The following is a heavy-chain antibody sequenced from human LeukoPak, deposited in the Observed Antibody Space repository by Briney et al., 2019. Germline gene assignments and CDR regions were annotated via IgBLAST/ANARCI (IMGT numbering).Heavy chain of an antibody. V-gene: IGHV4-34*01. D-gene: IGHD7-27*01. CDR3: ARGPWGYDAFDI. CDR1: GGSFSGYY. J-gene: IGHJ3*02. Sequence: SETLSLTCAVYGGSFSGYYWSWIRQPPGKGLEWIGEINHSGSTNYNPSLKSRVTISVDTSKNQFSLKLSSVTAADTAVYYCARGPWGYDAFDIWGQGTMVTVSS. CDR2: INHSGST.